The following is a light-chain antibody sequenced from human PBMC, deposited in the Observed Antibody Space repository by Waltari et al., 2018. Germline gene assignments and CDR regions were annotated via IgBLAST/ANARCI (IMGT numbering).Light chain of an antibody. CDR2: EVS. CDR1: SSDVGYYNY. CDR3: SSYAGNNFYV. J-gene: IGLJ1*01. Sequence: QSALTQPPSASGSPGQSVTISCTGTSSDVGYYNYVSRYPQHPGKAPKLMIFEVSKRVSGVPDRFSGSKSANTASLTVSGLQAEDEADYYCSSYAGNNFYVFGTGTTVTVL. V-gene: IGLV2-8*01.